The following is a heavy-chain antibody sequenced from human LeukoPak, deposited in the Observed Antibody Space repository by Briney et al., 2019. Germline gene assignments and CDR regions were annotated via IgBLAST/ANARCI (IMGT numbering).Heavy chain of an antibody. V-gene: IGHV3-33*01. CDR1: GFTFRSFG. CDR3: ARALSGYSSS. CDR2: IWYDGSDQ. J-gene: IGHJ4*02. D-gene: IGHD3-22*01. Sequence: PGGSLRLSCAASGFTFRSFGIHWVRQAPGKGLEWVGVIWYDGSDQRYADSVKGRFIISRDNSKYTVYLQMNSLRAEDTAVYYCARALSGYSSSWGQGTLVTVSS.